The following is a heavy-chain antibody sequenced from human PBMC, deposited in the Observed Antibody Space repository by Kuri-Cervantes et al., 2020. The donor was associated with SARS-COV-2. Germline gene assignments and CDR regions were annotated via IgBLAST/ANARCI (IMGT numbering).Heavy chain of an antibody. V-gene: IGHV1-2*04. D-gene: IGHD3-22*01. Sequence: ASLKVSCNASGYTFTGYYMLWLRQAPGQGLEWMVWINPNSGGTNYAQKFQGWLTMTRDTSISTIYVELSRLRSDDTAVYYCSRWAPFRPIVVISQGGAFDIWGQGTMVTVSS. CDR1: GYTFTGYY. J-gene: IGHJ3*02. CDR3: SRWAPFRPIVVISQGGAFDI. CDR2: INPNSGGT.